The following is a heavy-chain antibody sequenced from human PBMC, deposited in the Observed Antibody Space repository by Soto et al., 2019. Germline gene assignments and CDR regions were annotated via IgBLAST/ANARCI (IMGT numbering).Heavy chain of an antibody. CDR2: INHSGST. D-gene: IGHD1-1*01. J-gene: IGHJ4*02. CDR3: ARVAQLDVDY. Sequence: PSETLSLTCAVYGGSFSGFYWSWIRQPPGKGLEWIGEINHSGSTNYNPSLKSRVTISVDTSKNQFSLKLSSVTAADTAVYYCARVAQLDVDYWGQGTLVTVSS. V-gene: IGHV4-34*01. CDR1: GGSFSGFY.